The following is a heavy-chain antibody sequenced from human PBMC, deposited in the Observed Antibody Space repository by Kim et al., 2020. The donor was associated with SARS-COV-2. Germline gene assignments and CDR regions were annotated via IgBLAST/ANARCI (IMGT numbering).Heavy chain of an antibody. CDR1: GDSVSSNSAA. CDR2: TYYRSKWYN. V-gene: IGHV6-1*01. Sequence: SQTLSLTCAISGDSVSSNSAAWNWIRQSPSRGLEWLGRTYYRSKWYNEYALSVKSRITINPDTSNNQFFLQLKSVTPEDTAVYYCVGGGGWNTWGQGTLVTVPS. J-gene: IGHJ5*02. D-gene: IGHD6-19*01. CDR3: VGGGGWNT.